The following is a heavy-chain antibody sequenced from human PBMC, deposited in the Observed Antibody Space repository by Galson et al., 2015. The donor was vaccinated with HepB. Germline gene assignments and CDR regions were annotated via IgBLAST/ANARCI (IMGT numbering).Heavy chain of an antibody. CDR1: RFIFDHYA. J-gene: IGHJ4*02. Sequence: SLRLSCAASRFIFDHYAMHWVRQGPGKGLEWVSGISWNSGSIGYADSVKGRFTISRDNAKNSLDLQMNSLGAEDTALYFCAKIITFMTDYYDSSGYYSHWGQGTLVTVSP. CDR2: ISWNSGSI. D-gene: IGHD3-22*01. CDR3: AKIITFMTDYYDSSGYYSH. V-gene: IGHV3-9*01.